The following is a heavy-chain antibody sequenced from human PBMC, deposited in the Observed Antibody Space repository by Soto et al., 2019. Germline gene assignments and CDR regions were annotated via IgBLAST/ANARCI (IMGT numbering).Heavy chain of an antibody. CDR3: ASFAVGATFDS. CDR1: GFTFSSYS. D-gene: IGHD1-26*01. CDR2: ISSSSSTI. Sequence: EVQLVESGGGLVQPGGSLRLSCAASGFTFSSYSMNWVRQAPGKGLEWVSYISSSSSTIYYADSVKGRFTISRDNAKNALYLQMNSLRAEGTAVYSCASFAVGATFDSWGQGTLVTVSS. V-gene: IGHV3-48*01. J-gene: IGHJ4*02.